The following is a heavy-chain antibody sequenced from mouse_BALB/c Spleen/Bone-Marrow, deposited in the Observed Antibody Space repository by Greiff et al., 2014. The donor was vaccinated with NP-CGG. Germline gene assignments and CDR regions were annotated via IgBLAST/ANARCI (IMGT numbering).Heavy chain of an antibody. Sequence: VQLQQSGPGLVAPSQSRSITCTVSGFSLTSYGVHWVRQPPGKGLEWLGVIWADGSTNYNSALMSRLSIRKDNSKSQVFLKMNILQTDDTAMYYCARITTATGAMDYWGQGTSVTVSS. CDR2: IWADGST. J-gene: IGHJ4*01. V-gene: IGHV2-9*02. CDR3: ARITTATGAMDY. D-gene: IGHD1-2*01. CDR1: GFSLTSYG.